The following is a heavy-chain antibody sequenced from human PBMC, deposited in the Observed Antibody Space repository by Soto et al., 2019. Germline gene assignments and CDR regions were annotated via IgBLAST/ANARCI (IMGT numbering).Heavy chain of an antibody. Sequence: QVQLQESGPGLVKPSGTLSLTCTVSGASISSTSNWWSWVRQPPGKGLEWIGEIYHSGSTNYNPSLKSRVTMSVDKSKNQFSLRLSSVTAADTAVYYCSKMVGATLVDYWGQGILVTVSS. CDR2: IYHSGST. V-gene: IGHV4-4*02. CDR1: GASISSTSNW. D-gene: IGHD1-26*01. J-gene: IGHJ4*02. CDR3: SKMVGATLVDY.